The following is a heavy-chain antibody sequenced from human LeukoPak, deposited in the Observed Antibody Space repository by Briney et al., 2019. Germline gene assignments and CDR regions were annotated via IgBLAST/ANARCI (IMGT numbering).Heavy chain of an antibody. V-gene: IGHV4-59*01. CDR3: ARGAGWYNY. Sequence: PSETLSLTCTVSGGSISDDYWSWLRQPPGEGLEWIACIHYSGTTNYNPSLRSRVTISIDTSKKQFSLKVSSVTAADTAVYYCARGAGWYNYWGQGTLVTVSS. CDR1: GGSISDDY. CDR2: IHYSGTT. D-gene: IGHD6-19*01. J-gene: IGHJ4*02.